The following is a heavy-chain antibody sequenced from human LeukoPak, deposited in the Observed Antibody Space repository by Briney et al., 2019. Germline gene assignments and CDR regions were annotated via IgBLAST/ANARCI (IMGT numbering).Heavy chain of an antibody. Sequence: PGGSLRLSCAASGFTFSNYKMNWVRQAPGMGLEWVSYISSSSSAIYYADSVKGRFTISRDNAKNSLYLQMNSLRDEDTAVYYCAKDGVSFNKRWDWFDPWGQGTLVTVSS. J-gene: IGHJ5*02. CDR3: AKDGVSFNKRWDWFDP. V-gene: IGHV3-48*02. D-gene: IGHD1-26*01. CDR2: ISSSSSAI. CDR1: GFTFSNYK.